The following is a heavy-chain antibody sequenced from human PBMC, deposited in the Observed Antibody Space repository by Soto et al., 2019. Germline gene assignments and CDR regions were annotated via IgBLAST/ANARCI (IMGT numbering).Heavy chain of an antibody. CDR2: INHSGST. D-gene: IGHD3-3*01. J-gene: IGHJ6*03. CDR3: ARVFYSGYDFWSGYYKSPRYYYYYMDV. CDR1: GGSFSGYY. Sequence: SETLSLTCAVYGGSFSGYYWSWIRQPPGKGLEWIGEINHSGSTNYNPSLKSRVTISVDTSKNQFSLKLSSVTAADTAVYYCARVFYSGYDFWSGYYKSPRYYYYYMDVWGKGTTVTVSS. V-gene: IGHV4-34*01.